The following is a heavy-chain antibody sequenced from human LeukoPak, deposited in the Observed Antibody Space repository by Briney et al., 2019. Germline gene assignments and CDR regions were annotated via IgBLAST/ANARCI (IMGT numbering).Heavy chain of an antibody. CDR1: GVSISSYY. V-gene: IGHV4-34*01. D-gene: IGHD3-3*01. J-gene: IGHJ3*02. CDR3: ARADRSEGYAFDI. CDR2: INHIGST. Sequence: PSETLSLTCTVSGVSISSYYWSSIRQSPGKGLEWIGEINHIGSTNFNPSLKSRVTISVDTSKNQFSLKLYSVTAADTAMYYCARADRSEGYAFDIWGQGTMVTVSS.